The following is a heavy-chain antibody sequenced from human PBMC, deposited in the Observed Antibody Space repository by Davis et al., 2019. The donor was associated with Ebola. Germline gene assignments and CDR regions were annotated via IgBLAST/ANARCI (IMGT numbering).Heavy chain of an antibody. CDR1: GFTFSSYG. J-gene: IGHJ6*03. CDR3: ARVPPIAAAGTLPDDYYYYYYMDV. Sequence: PGGSLRLSCAASGFTFSSYGMHWVRQAPGKGLEWVAVISYDGSNKYYADSVKGRFTISRDNSKNTLYLQMNSLRAEDTAVYYCARVPPIAAAGTLPDDYYYYYYMDVWGKGTTVTVSS. V-gene: IGHV3-30*03. D-gene: IGHD6-13*01. CDR2: ISYDGSNK.